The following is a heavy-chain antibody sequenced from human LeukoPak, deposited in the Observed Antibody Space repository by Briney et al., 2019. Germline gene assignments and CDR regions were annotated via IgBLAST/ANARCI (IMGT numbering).Heavy chain of an antibody. V-gene: IGHV3-23*01. CDR1: GFTFSGYA. CDR3: AKARLSTGWAYNDY. Sequence: GGSLRLSCAASGFTFSGYAMSWVRQAPGKGLEWVSAIVGGGGTTFYADSVKGRFTISRDNSKTTVYLQMNSLRAEDTAVYFCAKARLSTGWAYNDYWGQGTLVTVSS. D-gene: IGHD6-19*01. J-gene: IGHJ4*02. CDR2: IVGGGGTT.